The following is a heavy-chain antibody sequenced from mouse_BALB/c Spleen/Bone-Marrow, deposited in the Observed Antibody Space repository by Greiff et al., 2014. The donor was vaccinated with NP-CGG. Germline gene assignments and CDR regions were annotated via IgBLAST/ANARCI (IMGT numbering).Heavy chain of an antibody. Sequence: VQLQQSGPELVKPGASVKISCKASGYSFTGYFVNWVKQIHGKSLEWIGRINPYNGDTFYIQNFKGKATLTVDKSSTTAHMELLSLTSEDSAVYYCGRSDDYDGDFDYWGQGTTLTVSS. J-gene: IGHJ2*01. D-gene: IGHD2-4*01. V-gene: IGHV1-37*01. CDR1: GYSFTGYF. CDR3: GRSDDYDGDFDY. CDR2: INPYNGDT.